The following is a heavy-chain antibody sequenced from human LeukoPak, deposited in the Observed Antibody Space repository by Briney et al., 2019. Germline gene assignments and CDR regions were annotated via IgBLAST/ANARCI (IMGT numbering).Heavy chain of an antibody. J-gene: IGHJ4*02. CDR1: GYTFTSYG. D-gene: IGHD2-15*01. CDR2: ISAYNGNT. V-gene: IGHV1-18*01. Sequence: GASVKVSCKASGYTFTSYGISWVRQAPGQGLEWMGWISAYNGNTNYAQKLQGRVTMTTDTSTSTAYMELRSLRSDDTAVYYCARGYCSGGSCYHEYFDYWGQGTLVTVSS. CDR3: ARGYCSGGSCYHEYFDY.